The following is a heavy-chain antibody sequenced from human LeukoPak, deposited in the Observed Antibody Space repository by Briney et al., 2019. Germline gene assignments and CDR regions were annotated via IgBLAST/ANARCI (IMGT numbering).Heavy chain of an antibody. Sequence: PGGSLRLSCAASGFTFSSYGMHWVRQAPGKGLEWVAFIRYDGSNKYYADSVKGRFTLSRDNSKNTLFLQMNSLRPEDTAVYYCAREGNLYYYDSSGYYFDYWGQGTLVTVSS. CDR3: AREGNLYYYDSSGYYFDY. J-gene: IGHJ4*02. CDR1: GFTFSSYG. D-gene: IGHD3-22*01. CDR2: IRYDGSNK. V-gene: IGHV3-30*02.